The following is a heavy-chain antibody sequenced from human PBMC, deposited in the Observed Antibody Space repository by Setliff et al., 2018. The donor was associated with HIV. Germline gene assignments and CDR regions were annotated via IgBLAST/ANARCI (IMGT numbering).Heavy chain of an antibody. J-gene: IGHJ4*02. Sequence: GGSLRLSCAASGFTFRDHYMTWIRQAPGKGLEWISYISSSGSTTYYADSVKGRFTISRDNTKNSLYLQMNSLRAEDTAVYYCARVLYYYDRGPLDSWGQGTLVTVSS. CDR3: ARVLYYYDRGPLDS. V-gene: IGHV3-11*04. CDR2: ISSSGSTT. D-gene: IGHD3-22*01. CDR1: GFTFRDHY.